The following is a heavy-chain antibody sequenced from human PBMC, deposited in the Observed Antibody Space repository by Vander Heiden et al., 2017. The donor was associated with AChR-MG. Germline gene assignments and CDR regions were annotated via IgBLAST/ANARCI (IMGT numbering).Heavy chain of an antibody. J-gene: IGHJ3*01. CDR1: GFTFTPYW. Sequence: EEQLVESGGGLVQPGGSLRLSCAASGFTFTPYWMHWVHQAPGKGLVWVAHINSDGLTTIYADSVRGRFTISRDNPKNTLFLQMNSLTAEDTAIYYCVRDRGNPDAFSVWGRGTMVTVSS. CDR3: VRDRGNPDAFSV. CDR2: INSDGLTT. V-gene: IGHV3-74*01. D-gene: IGHD1-26*01.